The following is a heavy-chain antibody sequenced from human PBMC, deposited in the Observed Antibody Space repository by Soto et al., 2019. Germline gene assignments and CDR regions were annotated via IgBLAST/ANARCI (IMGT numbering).Heavy chain of an antibody. CDR3: VAELDFGKLSVV. D-gene: IGHD3-10*01. J-gene: IGHJ6*02. V-gene: IGHV1-69*01. CDR2: TIPLFGTT. Sequence: QVQLVQSGVEVKKPGSSVSVSCKASGDTFKNSVISWVRQAPGQGLEWMGGTIPLFGTTDYAQKFQGRLTITTDESTTTADMEVSRLTSEDTAVYYCVAELDFGKLSVVWGQGTTVIVSS. CDR1: GDTFKNSV.